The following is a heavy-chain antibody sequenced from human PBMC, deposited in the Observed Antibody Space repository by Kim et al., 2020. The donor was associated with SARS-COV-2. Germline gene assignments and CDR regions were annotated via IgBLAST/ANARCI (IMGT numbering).Heavy chain of an antibody. CDR3: ASEGIVATTSRFDY. CDR1: GFTFTSSA. J-gene: IGHJ4*02. CDR2: IVVGSGNT. D-gene: IGHD5-12*01. Sequence: SVNVSCKASGFTFTSSAVQWVRQARGQRLEWIGWIVVGSGNTAYAQKFQERVTITRDMSTSTAYMELSSLRSEDTAVYYCASEGIVATTSRFDYWCQGTLVTVSS. V-gene: IGHV1-58*01.